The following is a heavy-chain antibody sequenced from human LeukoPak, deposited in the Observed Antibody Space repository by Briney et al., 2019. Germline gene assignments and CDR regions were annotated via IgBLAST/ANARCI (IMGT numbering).Heavy chain of an antibody. Sequence: SVKVSCKASGGTFSSYAISWVRQAPGQGHEWMGGIIPIFGTANYAQKFQGRVTITTDESTSTAYMELSSLRSEDTAVYYCARGVLMVYAPYYFDYWGQGTLVTVSS. V-gene: IGHV1-69*05. D-gene: IGHD2-8*01. CDR3: ARGVLMVYAPYYFDY. J-gene: IGHJ4*02. CDR1: GGTFSSYA. CDR2: IIPIFGTA.